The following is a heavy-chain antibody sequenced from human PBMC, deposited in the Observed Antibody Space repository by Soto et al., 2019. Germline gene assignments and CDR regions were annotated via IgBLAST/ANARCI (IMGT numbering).Heavy chain of an antibody. CDR1: GFTFTNFG. Sequence: EVQLVESGGDLAQPGGSLRLSCAGSGFTFTNFGMIWVRQAPGKGLEWVSFIGSGAGTFVSYADSVKGRFTISRDNAKTPLYLQMSSLRDDDTAVYYCVRHPDGILHFYYWGQGTLVTVCS. J-gene: IGHJ4*02. V-gene: IGHV3-48*02. D-gene: IGHD1-26*01. CDR3: VRHPDGILHFYY. CDR2: IGSGAGTFV.